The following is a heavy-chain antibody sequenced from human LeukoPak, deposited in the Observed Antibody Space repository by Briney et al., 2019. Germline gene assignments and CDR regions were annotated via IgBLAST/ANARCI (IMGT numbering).Heavy chain of an antibody. D-gene: IGHD3-10*01. V-gene: IGHV4-59*01. CDR3: ARAHAFQYYHAY. J-gene: IGHJ4*02. CDR1: GGSISSYY. CDR2: IYYSGST. Sequence: SETLSLTCTVSGGSISSYYWSWIRQPPGKGLEWVGYIYYSGSTNYNPSLKSRVPISVDTSKNQFSLKLSSVTAADTAVYYCARAHAFQYYHAYWGQGTLVTVSS.